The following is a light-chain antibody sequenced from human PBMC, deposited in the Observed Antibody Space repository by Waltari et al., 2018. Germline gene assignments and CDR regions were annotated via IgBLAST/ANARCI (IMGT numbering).Light chain of an antibody. CDR2: AAS. J-gene: IGKJ1*01. Sequence: EIVLTPSPAPLSLSPGERPTLSCRASQSISKYLVWYQQKPGQAPRLLIYAASSRATGVPDRFSGSGSGTDFSLTISRLEPEDFAVYYCQNHERLPATFGQGTKVEIK. CDR3: QNHERLPAT. CDR1: QSISKY. V-gene: IGKV3-20*01.